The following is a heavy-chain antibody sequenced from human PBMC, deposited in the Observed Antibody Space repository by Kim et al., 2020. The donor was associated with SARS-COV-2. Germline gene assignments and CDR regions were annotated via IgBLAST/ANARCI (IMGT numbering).Heavy chain of an antibody. CDR3: AEGDWEPQKDWGLFTY. Sequence: GGSLRLSCAASGFTFSSYSMNWVRQAPGKGLEWVSYISSSSSTIYYADSVKGRFTISRDNAKNSLYLQMNSLRAEDTAVYYCAEGDWEPQKDWGLFTYWGQGTLVTVSS. D-gene: IGHD1-26*01. V-gene: IGHV3-48*04. CDR1: GFTFSSYS. J-gene: IGHJ4*02. CDR2: ISSSSSTI.